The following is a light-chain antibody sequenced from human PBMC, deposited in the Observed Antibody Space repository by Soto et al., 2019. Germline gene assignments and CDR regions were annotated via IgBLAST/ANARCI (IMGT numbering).Light chain of an antibody. CDR1: QTVHTN. V-gene: IGKV3-15*01. Sequence: ETVMTQSPATLSVSPGDRVTLSCRASQTVHTNLAWFQQKPGQAPKLLIYGASTRDTGVPARFTGSGSGTEFTLTISSLQSEDFAVYFCQQDNNWPPWTFGQGTKVEI. CDR3: QQDNNWPPWT. J-gene: IGKJ1*01. CDR2: GAS.